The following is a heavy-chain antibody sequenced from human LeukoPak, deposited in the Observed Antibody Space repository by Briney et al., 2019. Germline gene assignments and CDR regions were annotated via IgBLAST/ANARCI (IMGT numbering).Heavy chain of an antibody. J-gene: IGHJ4*02. V-gene: IGHV1-2*02. CDR1: GYTFTGYY. D-gene: IGHD2-15*01. CDR3: ARALVVAATG. Sequence: ASVKVSCKASGYTFTGYYMHWVRQAPGQGLEWMAWINPNSGATNYAQKFQGRVTMTRDTSISTAYMELSRLRSDDTAVYYCARALVVAATGWGQGTLVTVSS. CDR2: INPNSGAT.